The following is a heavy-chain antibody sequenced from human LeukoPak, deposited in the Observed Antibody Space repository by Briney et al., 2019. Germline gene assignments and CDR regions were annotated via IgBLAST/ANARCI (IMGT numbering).Heavy chain of an antibody. CDR2: INHSGGT. D-gene: IGHD3-10*01. CDR3: ARAPHYYGSSYYYYGMDV. V-gene: IGHV4-34*01. CDR1: GGSFSGYY. Sequence: SETLSLTCAVYGGSFSGYYWSWIRQPPGKGLEWIGEINHSGGTNYNPSLKSRVTISVDTSKNQFSLKLSSVTAADTAAYYCARAPHYYGSSYYYYGMDVWGQGTTVTVSS. J-gene: IGHJ6*02.